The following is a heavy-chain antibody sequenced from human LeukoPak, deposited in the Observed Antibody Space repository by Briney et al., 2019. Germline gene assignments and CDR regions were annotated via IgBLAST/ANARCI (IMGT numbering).Heavy chain of an antibody. Sequence: GGSLRLSCTASGFTFGDYAMSWVRQAPGKGLEWVGFIRSKAYGGTTEYAASVKGRFTISRDDSRSIAYLQMNSLKTEDTAVYYCTKVMGREQSFYFDYWAREPWSPSPQ. CDR1: GFTFGDYA. V-gene: IGHV3-49*04. CDR2: IRSKAYGGTT. J-gene: IGHJ4*02. CDR3: TKVMGREQSFYFDY. D-gene: IGHD1-26*01.